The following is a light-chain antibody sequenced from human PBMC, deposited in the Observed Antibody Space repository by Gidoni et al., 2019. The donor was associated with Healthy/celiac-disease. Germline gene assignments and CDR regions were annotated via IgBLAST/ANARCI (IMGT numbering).Light chain of an antibody. CDR1: KLGDKY. V-gene: IGLV3-1*01. CDR2: QDS. J-gene: IGLJ2*01. CDR3: QAWDSSTAVV. Sequence: SYELPQPPSVSVSPGQTASITCSGDKLGDKYACWYQQKPGHSPVLVIYQDSKRPSGIPERFSGSNSGNTATLTISGTQAMDEADYYCQAWDSSTAVVFGGGTKLTVL.